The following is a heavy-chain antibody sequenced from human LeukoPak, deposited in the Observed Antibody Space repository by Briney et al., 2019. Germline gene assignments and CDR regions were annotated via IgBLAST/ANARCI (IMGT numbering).Heavy chain of an antibody. V-gene: IGHV1-2*06. J-gene: IGHJ3*02. CDR1: GYAFTGYY. CDR3: ARGCSGGSCDGRDAFDI. CDR2: INPNSGGT. Sequence: ASVKVSCKASGYAFTGYYMHWVRQAPGQGLEWMGRINPNSGGTNYAQKFQGRVTMTRDTSISTAYMGLSRLRSDDTAVYYCARGCSGGSCDGRDAFDIWGQGTMVTVSS. D-gene: IGHD2-15*01.